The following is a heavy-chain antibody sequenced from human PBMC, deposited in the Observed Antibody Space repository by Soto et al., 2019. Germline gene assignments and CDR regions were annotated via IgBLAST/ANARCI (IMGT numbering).Heavy chain of an antibody. Sequence: QVQLVQSGAEVKKPGSSVKVSCKVSGGTFSSYRFSWVRQAPGQGLEWMGGITPVFGTPDYAQKFQGRVTVTADRSTNTAYMELSRLTSEDTAVHYCARDLPSLEVRSYGMDVWGQGTTVTVSS. V-gene: IGHV1-69*06. CDR3: ARDLPSLEVRSYGMDV. D-gene: IGHD3-10*01. CDR2: ITPVFGTP. J-gene: IGHJ6*02. CDR1: GGTFSSYR.